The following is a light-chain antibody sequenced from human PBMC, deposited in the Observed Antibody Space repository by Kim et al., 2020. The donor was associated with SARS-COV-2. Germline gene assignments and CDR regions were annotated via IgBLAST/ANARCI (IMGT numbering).Light chain of an antibody. J-gene: IGKJ1*01. V-gene: IGKV1-39*01. CDR3: QQSYSPPPT. CDR2: TAS. CDR1: QSISTY. Sequence: ASVGDRVTSTCRASQSISTYLNWDQQKPEKAPTLLTYTASTLQGGVPSRFSGSGLGTDFTLTISSLQPEDFATYYFQQSYSPPPTFCQGTKVEI.